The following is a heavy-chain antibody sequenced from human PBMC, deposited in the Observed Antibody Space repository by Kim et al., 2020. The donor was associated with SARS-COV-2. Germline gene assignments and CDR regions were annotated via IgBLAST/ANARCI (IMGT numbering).Heavy chain of an antibody. D-gene: IGHD6-19*01. V-gene: IGHV3-23*01. CDR3: AKVTSGSSGWFEYFQH. CDR1: GFTFNNYA. J-gene: IGHJ1*01. Sequence: GGSLRLSCAASGFTFNNYAMSWVRQAPGKGLEWVSGIRNSGSSTQYADSVKGRFSISRDNSKNTLYLQMDSLRAEDTAVYYCAKVTSGSSGWFEYFQHCGQGTLVTVSS. CDR2: IRNSGSST.